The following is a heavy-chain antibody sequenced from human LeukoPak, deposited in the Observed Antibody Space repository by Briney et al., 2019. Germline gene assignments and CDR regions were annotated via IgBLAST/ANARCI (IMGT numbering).Heavy chain of an antibody. CDR2: INPDSGGT. V-gene: IGHV1-2*06. CDR3: ARGCSGGSCYSDNWFDP. J-gene: IGHJ5*02. CDR1: GYTFTVYY. Sequence: ASVKVSCKASGYTFTVYYMHWVRQAPGQGLEWMGRINPDSGGTNYAQKFQGRVTMTRDTSISTAYMELSRLRYDDTAVYYCARGCSGGSCYSDNWFDPWGQGTLVTVSS. D-gene: IGHD2-15*01.